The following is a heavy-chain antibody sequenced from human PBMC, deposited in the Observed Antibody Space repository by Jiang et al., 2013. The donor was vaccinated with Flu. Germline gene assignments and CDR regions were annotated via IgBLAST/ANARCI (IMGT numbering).Heavy chain of an antibody. CDR1: SVSSNSAV. CDR3: ARGGYSGSSVNWFDP. Sequence: SVSSNSAVWNWIRQSPSRGLEWLGRAYYRSKWYSDYAVSVKSRITVNPDTSKNQFSLQLNSVTPEDTAVYYCARGGYSGSSVNWFDPWGQGTLVTVSS. CDR2: AYYRSKWYS. V-gene: IGHV6-1*01. D-gene: IGHD1-26*01. J-gene: IGHJ5*02.